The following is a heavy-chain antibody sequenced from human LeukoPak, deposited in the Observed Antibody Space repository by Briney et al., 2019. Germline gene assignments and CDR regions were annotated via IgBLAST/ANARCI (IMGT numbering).Heavy chain of an antibody. V-gene: IGHV3-23*01. Sequence: GGSLRLSCAASGFTFSSYAMSWVRQAPGKGLEWVSAISGSGGSTYYADSVKGRFTISRDNSKNTLCLQMNSLRAEDTAVYYCAKFYDFWSGYYNGMDVWGQGTTVTVSS. CDR2: ISGSGGST. J-gene: IGHJ6*02. D-gene: IGHD3-3*01. CDR3: AKFYDFWSGYYNGMDV. CDR1: GFTFSSYA.